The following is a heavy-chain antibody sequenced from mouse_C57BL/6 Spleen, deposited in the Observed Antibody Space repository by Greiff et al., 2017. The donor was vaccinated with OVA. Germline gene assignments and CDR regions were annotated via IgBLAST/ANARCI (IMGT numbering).Heavy chain of an antibody. V-gene: IGHV6-6*01. CDR1: GFTFSDAW. J-gene: IGHJ3*01. CDR3: TRRPYYSKNEGFAY. Sequence: EVQLVESGGGLVQPGGSMKLSCAASGFTFSDAWMDWVRQSPEKGLEWVAEIRNKANNHATYYAESVKGRFTISRDDSKSSVYLQMNSLRAEDTGIYYCTRRPYYSKNEGFAYWGQGTLVTVSA. CDR2: IRNKANNHAT. D-gene: IGHD2-5*01.